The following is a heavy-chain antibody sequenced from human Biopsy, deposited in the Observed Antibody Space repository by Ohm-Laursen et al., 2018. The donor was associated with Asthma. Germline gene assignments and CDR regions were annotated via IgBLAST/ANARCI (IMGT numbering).Heavy chain of an antibody. D-gene: IGHD2-15*01. J-gene: IGHJ6*02. V-gene: IGHV3-9*01. CDR1: GFSFDDCA. CDR3: ARGGGAMDV. CDR2: ISWNSGNI. Sequence: RSLRLSCSASGFSFDDCAMHWVRQAPGKGLEWVSSISWNSGNIDYAVSVRGRFTISRDNAKNSLYLQMNSLRAEDTALYYCARGGGAMDVWGQGTTVTVSS.